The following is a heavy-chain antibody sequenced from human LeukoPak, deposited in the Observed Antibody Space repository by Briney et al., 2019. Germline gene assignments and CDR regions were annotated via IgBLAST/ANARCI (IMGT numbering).Heavy chain of an antibody. J-gene: IGHJ4*02. Sequence: ASVKVSCKASGYTFTGYYMYWVRQAPGQGLEWMEWISTYKGNTNYAQRLQGRVTMTTDTSTSTAYMELRSLRSDDTAVYYCATEGGWAPTDYGENVYWGQGTLVTVSS. CDR1: GYTFTGYY. CDR3: ATEGGWAPTDYGENVY. D-gene: IGHD4-17*01. CDR2: ISTYKGNT. V-gene: IGHV1-18*04.